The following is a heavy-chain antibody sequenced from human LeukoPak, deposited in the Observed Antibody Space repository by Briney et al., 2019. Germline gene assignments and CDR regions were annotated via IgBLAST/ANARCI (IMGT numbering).Heavy chain of an antibody. Sequence: PSETLSLTCTVSGGSVSSSDYYWGWIRQPPGKGLEWIGNIYYSGSTYYNPSLKSRVTISVDTSKNQFSLRLSSVTAADTAVYYCASWAIGEGSFDYWGQGTLVTVSS. V-gene: IGHV4-39*01. CDR2: IYYSGST. J-gene: IGHJ4*02. CDR1: GGSVSSSDYY. CDR3: ASWAIGEGSFDY. D-gene: IGHD3-16*01.